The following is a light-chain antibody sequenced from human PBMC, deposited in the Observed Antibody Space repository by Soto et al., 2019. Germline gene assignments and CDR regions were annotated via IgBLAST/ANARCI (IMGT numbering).Light chain of an antibody. J-gene: IGKJ1*01. CDR2: DAS. Sequence: DIQMTQSPSTLSATAGDRVTITCRARQRISSWLAWYQQKPGKAPKLLIYDASNLESGVPSRFSGSGSGTEFTLTISNMQPDYIATYYCQQYENYWTVGQGTKVEIK. V-gene: IGKV1-5*01. CDR3: QQYENYWT. CDR1: QRISSW.